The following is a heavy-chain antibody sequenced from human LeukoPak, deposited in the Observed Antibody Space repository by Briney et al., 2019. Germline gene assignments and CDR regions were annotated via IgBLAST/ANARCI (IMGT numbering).Heavy chain of an antibody. J-gene: IGHJ4*02. CDR3: ARGDSSGYYGDFDY. D-gene: IGHD3-22*01. CDR2: INTNTGNP. V-gene: IGHV7-4-1*02. Sequence: ASVKVSCKASGYTFTNYAVNWVRQAPGQGLEYMGWINTNTGNPTYAQGFTGRFVFSLDTSVSTAYLQISSLKAEDIAVYYCARGDSSGYYGDFDYWGQGTLVTVSS. CDR1: GYTFTNYA.